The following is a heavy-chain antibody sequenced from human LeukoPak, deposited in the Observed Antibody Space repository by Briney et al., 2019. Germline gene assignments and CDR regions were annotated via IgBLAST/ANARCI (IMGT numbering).Heavy chain of an antibody. Sequence: ASVRVSCAASGFTFSSKGISWVRQAPGQGLEWMGWISGYTGNTNYAQNLQGRVTMTTDTSTSTAYMELSSRRADDTAVLYGARAQQLENFHHWGQGTLVTVSS. CDR3: ARAQQLENFHH. J-gene: IGHJ1*01. D-gene: IGHD6-13*01. V-gene: IGHV1-18*01. CDR1: GFTFSSKG. CDR2: ISGYTGNT.